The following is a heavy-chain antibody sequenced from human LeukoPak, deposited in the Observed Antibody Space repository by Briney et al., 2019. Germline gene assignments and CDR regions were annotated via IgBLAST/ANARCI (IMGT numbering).Heavy chain of an antibody. CDR1: GGSISSGSYY. D-gene: IGHD3-16*01. V-gene: IGHV4-61*02. Sequence: SETLSLTCTVSGGSISSGSYYWSWIRQPAGKGLEWIGRIYSSGSTNYNPSLKSRVTISLDTSKNQFSLKLSSVTAADTAVYYCARFTAQVDYWGQGTLVTVSS. CDR3: ARFTAQVDY. J-gene: IGHJ4*02. CDR2: IYSSGST.